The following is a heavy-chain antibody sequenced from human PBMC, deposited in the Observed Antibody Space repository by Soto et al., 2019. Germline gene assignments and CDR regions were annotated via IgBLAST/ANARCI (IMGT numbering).Heavy chain of an antibody. Sequence: GGSLRLSCAASGFTFSTYAMSWVRQAPGKGLDWVSVITASGAGTYYAASVKGRFTISRDNSKNTLYLQMNSLRAEDTAVYYCAKRAAGTSFDYWGQGT. J-gene: IGHJ4*02. D-gene: IGHD6-13*01. CDR3: AKRAAGTSFDY. CDR1: GFTFSTYA. V-gene: IGHV3-23*01. CDR2: ITASGAGT.